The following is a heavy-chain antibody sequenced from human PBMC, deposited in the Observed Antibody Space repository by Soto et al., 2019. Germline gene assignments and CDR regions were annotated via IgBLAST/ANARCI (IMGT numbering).Heavy chain of an antibody. CDR2: IYYSGST. CDR1: ARSFNAHS. D-gene: IGHD3-3*01. V-gene: IGHV4-34*01. Sequence: PSETLSLTCVPYARSFNAHSSSWIREPPPQVLEWIGSIYYSGSTYYNPSLKSRVTISVDTSKNQFSLKLSSVTAADTAVYYSARLRAVLRFLEWFKDWFDPWGQGSLVTLS. J-gene: IGHJ5*02. CDR3: ARLRAVLRFLEWFKDWFDP.